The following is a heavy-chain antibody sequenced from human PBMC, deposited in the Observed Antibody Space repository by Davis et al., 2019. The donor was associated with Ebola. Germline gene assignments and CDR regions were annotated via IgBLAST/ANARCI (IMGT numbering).Heavy chain of an antibody. D-gene: IGHD1-26*01. V-gene: IGHV1-18*04. CDR2: IRTYDGNT. CDR1: GYPFTSSG. Sequence: ASVKVSCKASGYPFTSSGVTWVRQAPGQGLEWLGWIRTYDGNTNYAQKLQDRVTMTTDTSTTTVFMELRNLRSDDTAVYWCARGEGAPDYWGQGTLVTVSS. J-gene: IGHJ4*02. CDR3: ARGEGAPDY.